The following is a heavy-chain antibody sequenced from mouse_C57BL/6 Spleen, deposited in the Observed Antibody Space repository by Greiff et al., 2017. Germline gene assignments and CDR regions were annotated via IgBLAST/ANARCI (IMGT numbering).Heavy chain of an antibody. V-gene: IGHV1-82*01. CDR3: ARYYYGSSHVGYFDV. CDR1: GYAFSSSW. D-gene: IGHD1-1*01. J-gene: IGHJ1*03. Sequence: VKLMESGPELVKPGASVKISCKASGYAFSSSWMNWVKQRPGKGLEWIGRIYPGDGDTNYNGKFKGKATLTADKSSSTAYMQLSSLTSEDSAVYFCARYYYGSSHVGYFDVWGTGTTVTVSS. CDR2: IYPGDGDT.